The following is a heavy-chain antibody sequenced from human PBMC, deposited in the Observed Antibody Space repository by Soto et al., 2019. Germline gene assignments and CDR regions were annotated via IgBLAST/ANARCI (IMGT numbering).Heavy chain of an antibody. J-gene: IGHJ4*02. V-gene: IGHV2-5*02. CDR3: AHRLTLNSDWNYGRFDY. Sequence: QITLKESGPALVKPTQTLTLTCSFSGFSLTTSGVGVGWIRQPPGEALEWLALIYWDDDKRYSPSLKSRLTITKXXSXNXAVLTMTNVDPVDTATYYCAHRLTLNSDWNYGRFDYWGQGTLVTVSS. CDR1: GFSLTTSGVG. D-gene: IGHD1-7*01. CDR2: IYWDDDK.